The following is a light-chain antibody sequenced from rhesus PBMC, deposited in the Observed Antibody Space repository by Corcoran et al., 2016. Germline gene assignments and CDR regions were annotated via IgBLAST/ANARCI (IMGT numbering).Light chain of an antibody. CDR1: QSVSSY. CDR3: LQSINWPRT. J-gene: IGKJ1*01. Sequence: EIVMTQSPATLALSPGERATLSCRASQSVSSYLAWYQQKPGQAPRLLIYGTSSRATGIPNRFCGSGSGTEFTLTISSLGPEDIVVYFCLQSINWPRTFGQGTKVEIK. V-gene: IGKV3-24*03. CDR2: GTS.